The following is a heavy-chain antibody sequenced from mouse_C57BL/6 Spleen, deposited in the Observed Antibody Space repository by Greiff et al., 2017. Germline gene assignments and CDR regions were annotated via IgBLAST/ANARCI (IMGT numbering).Heavy chain of an antibody. CDR1: GYTFTSYW. Sequence: QLQQPGAELVRPGTSVKLSCKASGYTFTSYWMHWVKQRPGQGLEWIGVIDPSDSYTNYNQKFKGKATLTVDTSSSTAYMQLSSLTSEDSAVYYCARDYYGSIPIAYWGQGTLVTVSA. CDR3: ARDYYGSIPIAY. V-gene: IGHV1-59*01. CDR2: IDPSDSYT. J-gene: IGHJ3*01. D-gene: IGHD1-1*01.